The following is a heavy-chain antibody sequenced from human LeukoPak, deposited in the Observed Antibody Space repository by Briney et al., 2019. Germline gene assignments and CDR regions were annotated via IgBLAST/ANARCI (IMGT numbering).Heavy chain of an antibody. CDR3: ARGWTDDTGY. Sequence: ASVKVSCKAFGYSLTDFYMHWVRRAPGQGLQWMGWINPKTGATNYAQEFQGRVTITRDASINTAYMELTSLSSADTAVYYCARGWTDDTGYWGQGTLVTVSS. CDR2: INPKTGAT. D-gene: IGHD1-1*01. V-gene: IGHV1-2*02. CDR1: GYSLTDFY. J-gene: IGHJ4*02.